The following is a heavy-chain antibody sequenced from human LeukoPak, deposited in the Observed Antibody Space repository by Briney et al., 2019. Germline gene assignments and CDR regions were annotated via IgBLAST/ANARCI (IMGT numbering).Heavy chain of an antibody. CDR1: GGSISSSSYY. V-gene: IGHV4-39*01. CDR3: ARHLYSGSTYFDC. CDR2: IYYSGST. Sequence: SETLSLTCTVSGGSISSSSYYWAWIRQPPGKGLEWIGSIYYSGSTYYNPSLKSRVSISIDTSKNQFSLKLSSVTAADTAVYFCARHLYSGSTYFDCWGQGTLVTVSS. D-gene: IGHD1-26*01. J-gene: IGHJ4*02.